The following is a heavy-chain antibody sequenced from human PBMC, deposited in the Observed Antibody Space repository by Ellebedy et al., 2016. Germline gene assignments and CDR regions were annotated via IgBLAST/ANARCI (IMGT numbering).Heavy chain of an antibody. Sequence: GGSLRLXXVASGFTFSNYWMSWVRQAPGKGLEWVANIKKDGSEKYYVDSVKGRFTISRDNAKNSLYLQMNSLRAEDTAVYYCARDSLYYDSSGYIFDYWGQGTLVTVSS. CDR1: GFTFSNYW. CDR2: IKKDGSEK. D-gene: IGHD3-22*01. J-gene: IGHJ4*02. CDR3: ARDSLYYDSSGYIFDY. V-gene: IGHV3-7*04.